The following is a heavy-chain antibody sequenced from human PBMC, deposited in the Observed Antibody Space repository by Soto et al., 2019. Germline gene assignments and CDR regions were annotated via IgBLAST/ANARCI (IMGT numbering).Heavy chain of an antibody. J-gene: IGHJ5*02. CDR3: AKDGYGSDWFDP. CDR1: GFTFSSYA. CDR2: ISGSGGST. D-gene: IGHD5-18*01. V-gene: IGHV3-23*01. Sequence: GGSLILSCAASGFTFSSYAMSWVRKTPGKGLEWVSAISGSGGSTYYADSVKGRFTISRDNSKNTLYLQMNSLRAEDTAVYYCAKDGYGSDWFDPWGQGTLVTVSS.